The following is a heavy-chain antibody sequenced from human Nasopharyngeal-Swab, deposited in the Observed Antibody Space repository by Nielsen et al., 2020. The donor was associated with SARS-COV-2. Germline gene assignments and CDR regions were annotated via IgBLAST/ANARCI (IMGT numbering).Heavy chain of an antibody. Sequence: ASVKVGGKASGYSFSSFDINWVRQATGQGLEWMGWMNPYSGNTGYAQKFQGRVTMTRDTSISTAYMELSSLTPEDTAVYSFLFLPFLGVIGPWGQGTVVTVSS. CDR3: LFLPFLGVIGP. CDR1: GYSFSSFD. CDR2: MNPYSGNT. D-gene: IGHD3-10*01. V-gene: IGHV1-8*01. J-gene: IGHJ5*02.